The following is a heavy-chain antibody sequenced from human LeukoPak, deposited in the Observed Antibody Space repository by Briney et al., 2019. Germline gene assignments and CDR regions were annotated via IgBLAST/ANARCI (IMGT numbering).Heavy chain of an antibody. J-gene: IGHJ6*02. CDR2: MNLDNGNT. CDR1: GYTVTSFD. Sequence: ASVKVSCKASGYTVTSFDINWVRQATGQGLEWMGWMNLDNGNTGYAQKFRGRVTMTRNTSITTAYMEMSGLRSDDTAVYYCARGYAMDVWGQGTTVTVSS. V-gene: IGHV1-8*01. CDR3: ARGYAMDV.